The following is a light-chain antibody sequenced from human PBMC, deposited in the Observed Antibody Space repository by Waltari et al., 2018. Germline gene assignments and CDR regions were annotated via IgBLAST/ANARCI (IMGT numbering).Light chain of an antibody. CDR1: EAINKW. J-gene: IGKJ4*01. Sequence: DTQLSQFPSTLAASVGDRVTITCRAREAINKWLAWYQQKPGKAPKVLIYDASTLQSGVPSRFSGSGSGTEFTLTIDSLQPDDFATYYCQQRSKWPLTFGGGTKVEIK. V-gene: IGKV1-5*01. CDR3: QQRSKWPLT. CDR2: DAS.